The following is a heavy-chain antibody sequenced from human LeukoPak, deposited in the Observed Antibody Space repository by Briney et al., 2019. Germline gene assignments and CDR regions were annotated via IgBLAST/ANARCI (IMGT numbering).Heavy chain of an antibody. Sequence: PGGSLRLSCAASGFTFSSYGMHWVRQAPGKGLEWVAVISYDGSNKYYADSVKGRFTISRDNSKNTLYLQMNSLRAEDTAVYYCAKLMLRFYYYYGMDVWAKGPRSPSP. V-gene: IGHV3-30*18. D-gene: IGHD3-16*01. CDR2: ISYDGSNK. J-gene: IGHJ6*02. CDR1: GFTFSSYG. CDR3: AKLMLRFYYYYGMDV.